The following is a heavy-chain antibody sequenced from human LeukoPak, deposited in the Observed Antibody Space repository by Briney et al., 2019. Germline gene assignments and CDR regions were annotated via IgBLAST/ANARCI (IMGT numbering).Heavy chain of an antibody. CDR3: ARRYGSGSYYRPPHAFDI. Sequence: GESLKISCKGSGYSFTSYWIGWVRQMPGKGLEWMGIIYPGDSDTRYSPSFQGQVTISADKSISTAYLQWSSLKASDTAMYYCARRYGSGSYYRPPHAFDIWGQGTMVTVSS. CDR2: IYPGDSDT. D-gene: IGHD3-10*01. V-gene: IGHV5-51*01. J-gene: IGHJ3*02. CDR1: GYSFTSYW.